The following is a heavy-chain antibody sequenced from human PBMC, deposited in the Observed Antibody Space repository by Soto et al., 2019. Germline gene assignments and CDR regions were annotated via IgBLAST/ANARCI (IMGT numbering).Heavy chain of an antibody. CDR3: ARVNYRSGKHY. CDR1: GFTFSSYA. J-gene: IGHJ4*02. Sequence: GGSLRLSCAASGFTFSSYAMHWVRQAPGKGLEWVAVISYDGSNKYYADSVKGRFTISRDNSKNTLYLQMNSLRAEDTAVYYCARVNYRSGKHYWGKGILVTVS. CDR2: ISYDGSNK. D-gene: IGHD6-19*01. V-gene: IGHV3-30-3*01.